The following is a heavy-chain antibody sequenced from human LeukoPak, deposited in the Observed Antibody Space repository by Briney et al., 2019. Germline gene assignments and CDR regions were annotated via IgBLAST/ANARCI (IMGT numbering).Heavy chain of an antibody. Sequence: GGSLRLSCAASGFTFSSYAMSWVRQAPGKGLEWVSAISGSGGSTYYADSVKGGFTISRDNSKNTLYLQMNSLRAEDTAVYYCAKTLLRYFDWLPEYYFDYWGQGTLVTVSS. D-gene: IGHD3-9*01. CDR2: ISGSGGST. CDR1: GFTFSSYA. V-gene: IGHV3-23*01. J-gene: IGHJ4*02. CDR3: AKTLLRYFDWLPEYYFDY.